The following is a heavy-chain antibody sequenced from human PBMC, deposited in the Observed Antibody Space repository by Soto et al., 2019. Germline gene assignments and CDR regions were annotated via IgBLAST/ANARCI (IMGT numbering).Heavy chain of an antibody. CDR2: IYYSGST. CDR3: ARGVAI. Sequence: QVQLQESGPGLVQPSQTLSLTCTVSGGSISSGGYFWSWIRQHPGKGLEWIGSIYYSGSTYCNPTLKGRITIPVDTAKNQFSLKLSSVTAADTAVYYCARGVAIWGQGTMVTVSS. J-gene: IGHJ3*02. V-gene: IGHV4-31*03. CDR1: GGSISSGGYF. D-gene: IGHD2-15*01.